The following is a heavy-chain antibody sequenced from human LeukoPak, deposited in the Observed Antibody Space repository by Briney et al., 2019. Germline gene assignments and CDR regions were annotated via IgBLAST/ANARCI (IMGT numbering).Heavy chain of an antibody. CDR2: ISGSGARA. CDR1: GFNFRGYA. CDR3: AKEVVLGESNYFYYGMDV. D-gene: IGHD1-26*01. Sequence: GGSLRLSCAASGFNFRGYAMSWVRQAPGKGLEWVSGISGSGARAHYAESVRGRFTISRDSSQNTLHLEMNSLRAEDTAVYYCAKEVVLGESNYFYYGMDVWDQGTTVTVSS. J-gene: IGHJ6*02. V-gene: IGHV3-23*01.